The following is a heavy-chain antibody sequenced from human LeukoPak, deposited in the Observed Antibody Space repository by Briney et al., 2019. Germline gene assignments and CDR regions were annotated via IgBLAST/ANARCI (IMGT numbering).Heavy chain of an antibody. CDR1: GGTFSSYA. CDR3: ARDWADRSGWYF. J-gene: IGHJ4*02. Sequence: SVKVSCKASGGTFSSYAISWVRQAPGQGLEWMGGIIPIFGTANYAQKFQGRVTITADKSTSTAYMEPSSLRSEDTAVYYCARDWADRSGWYFWGQGTLVTVSS. CDR2: IIPIFGTA. D-gene: IGHD6-19*01. V-gene: IGHV1-69*06.